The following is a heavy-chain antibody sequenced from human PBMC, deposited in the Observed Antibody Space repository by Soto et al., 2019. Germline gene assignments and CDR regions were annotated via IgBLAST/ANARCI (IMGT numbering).Heavy chain of an antibody. CDR3: ARAKQQLVDY. CDR1: GGSISRYNSY. D-gene: IGHD6-13*01. CDR2: ISYSGST. J-gene: IGHJ4*02. V-gene: IGHV4-31*03. Sequence: QVQLQESGPGLVKPSQTLSLTCTVSGGSISRYNSYWSWIRQPPGKGLEWMRYISYSGSTYYNPSLKSRISITVDTSTNQYSLRLPSVTAAHTAVYYCARAKQQLVDYWGQGTLVTVSS.